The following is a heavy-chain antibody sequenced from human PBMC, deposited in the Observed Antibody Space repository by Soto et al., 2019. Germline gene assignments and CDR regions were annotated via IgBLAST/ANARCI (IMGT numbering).Heavy chain of an antibody. CDR1: GFTFSSYW. Sequence: GSLRLSCAASGFTFSSYWMSFCGHSAFKWREWVANIKQDGSEKYYVGSVKGRFTISRDNAKNSLYLQMNSLRAEDTAVYYCARDPYYSDSSDYYYYGMDVWGQGTTVTVSS. V-gene: IGHV3-7*03. CDR2: IKQDGSEK. J-gene: IGHJ6*02. CDR3: ARDPYYSDSSDYYYYGMDV. D-gene: IGHD3-22*01.